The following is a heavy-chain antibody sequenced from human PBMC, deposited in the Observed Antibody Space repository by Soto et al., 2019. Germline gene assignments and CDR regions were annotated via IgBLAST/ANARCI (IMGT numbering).Heavy chain of an antibody. CDR2: ISYSGTA. CDR1: GGSVSSGPYH. J-gene: IGHJ4*02. CDR3: MRSHGAY. Sequence: QVQLPESGPGLVKTSETLSLTCTVSGGSVSSGPYHWNWVRQPPGKGLEWIGHISYSGTANYDPYLRGRVIMATDTSMNQFSLRLTSVTAADTAVYYCMRSHGAYWGQGALVTVSP. V-gene: IGHV4-61*01. D-gene: IGHD2-8*01.